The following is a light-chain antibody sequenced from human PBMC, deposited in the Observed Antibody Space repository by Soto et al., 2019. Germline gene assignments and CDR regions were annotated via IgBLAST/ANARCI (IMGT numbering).Light chain of an antibody. CDR3: SSYTTTTAWV. J-gene: IGLJ3*02. Sequence: QSALTQPASVSGSPGQSITISCTGSSSDVGADRYVSWFQQHPGRAPKLIIYEVSNRPSGVSDRFSGSKSGNTASLTISGLKAEDEADYHCSSYTTTTAWVFGGGTQLTVL. CDR2: EVS. V-gene: IGLV2-14*01. CDR1: SSDVGADRY.